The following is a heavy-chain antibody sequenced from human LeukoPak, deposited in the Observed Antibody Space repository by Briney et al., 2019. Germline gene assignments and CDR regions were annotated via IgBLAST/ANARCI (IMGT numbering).Heavy chain of an antibody. V-gene: IGHV3-13*05. D-gene: IGHD3-10*01. CDR2: IGTAGDP. CDR3: ARGKHYYGSGSYYQPYYFDY. Sequence: GGSLRLSCAASGFTFSSYDMHWVRQATGKGLEWVSAIGTAGDPYYPGSVKGRFTISRENAKNSLYLQMNSPRAGDTAVYYCARGKHYYGSGSYYQPYYFDYWGQGTLVTVSS. CDR1: GFTFSSYD. J-gene: IGHJ4*02.